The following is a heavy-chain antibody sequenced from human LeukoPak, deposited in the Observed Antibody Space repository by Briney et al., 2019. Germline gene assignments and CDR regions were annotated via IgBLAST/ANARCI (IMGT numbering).Heavy chain of an antibody. CDR2: ISAYNGNT. Sequence: ASVKVSCKASGYTFTSYGISWVRQAPGQGLEWMGWISAYNGNTNYAQKLQGRVTMTTDTSTSIAYMELRSLRSDDTAVYYCARAGYPIVYYYGMDVWGQGTTVTVSS. CDR1: GYTFTSYG. CDR3: ARAGYPIVYYYGMDV. V-gene: IGHV1-18*01. D-gene: IGHD2-8*01. J-gene: IGHJ6*02.